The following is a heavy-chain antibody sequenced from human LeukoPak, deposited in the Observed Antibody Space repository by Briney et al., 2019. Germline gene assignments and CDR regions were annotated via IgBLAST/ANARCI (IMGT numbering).Heavy chain of an antibody. CDR1: GGSISSYY. CDR2: IYTSGST. Sequence: SETLSLTCTVPGGSISSYYWSWIRQPAGKGLEWIGRIYTSGSTNYNPSLKSRVTMSVDTSKNQFSLKLSSVTAADTAVYYCARTRYDFWSAPIDYMDVWGKGTTVTVSS. V-gene: IGHV4-4*07. J-gene: IGHJ6*03. D-gene: IGHD3-3*01. CDR3: ARTRYDFWSAPIDYMDV.